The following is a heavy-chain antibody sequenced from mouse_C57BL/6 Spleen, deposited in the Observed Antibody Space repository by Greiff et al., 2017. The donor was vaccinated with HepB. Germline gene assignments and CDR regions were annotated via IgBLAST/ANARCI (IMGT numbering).Heavy chain of an antibody. CDR3: TTGTTVVARGFAY. CDR1: GFNIKDYY. V-gene: IGHV14-1*01. CDR2: IDPEDGDT. D-gene: IGHD1-1*01. J-gene: IGHJ3*01. Sequence: VQLKESGAELVRPGASVKLSCTASGFNIKDYYMHWVKQRPEQGLEWIGRIDPEDGDTEYAPKFQGKATMTADTSSNTAYLQRSSLTSEDTAVYYCTTGTTVVARGFAYWGQGTLVTVSA.